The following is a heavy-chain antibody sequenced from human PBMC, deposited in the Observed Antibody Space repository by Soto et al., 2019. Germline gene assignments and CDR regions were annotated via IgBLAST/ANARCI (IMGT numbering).Heavy chain of an antibody. D-gene: IGHD3-16*01. CDR2: VYYSGAT. CDR3: ARDKDLQPTVWGF. CDR1: GDSMATGGHY. J-gene: IGHJ4*02. Sequence: PSETLSLTCTVSGDSMATGGHYYNWIRHVPGKGLEWIGYVYYSGATHYTPSLRARATISRDTSKNQFSLRLISVTAADTALYYCARDKDLQPTVWGFWGQGIQVTVSS. V-gene: IGHV4-31*03.